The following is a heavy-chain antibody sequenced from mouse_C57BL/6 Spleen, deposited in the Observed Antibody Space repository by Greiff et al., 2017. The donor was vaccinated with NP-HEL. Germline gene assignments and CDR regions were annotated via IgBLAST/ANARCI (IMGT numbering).Heavy chain of an antibody. CDR2: INPSSGYT. Sequence: QVQLQQSGAELARPGASVKMSCKASGYTFTSYTMHWVKQRPGQGLEWIGYINPSSGYTKYNQKFKDKATLTADKSSSTAYMQLSSLTSEDSAVYYCARWGYGSSFSMDYWGQGTSVTVSS. CDR1: GYTFTSYT. V-gene: IGHV1-4*01. J-gene: IGHJ4*01. D-gene: IGHD1-1*01. CDR3: ARWGYGSSFSMDY.